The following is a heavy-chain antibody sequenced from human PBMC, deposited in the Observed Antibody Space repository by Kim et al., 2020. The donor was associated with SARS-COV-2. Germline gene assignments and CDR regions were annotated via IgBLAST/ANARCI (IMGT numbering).Heavy chain of an antibody. CDR1: GGTFSSYA. V-gene: IGHV1-69*13. D-gene: IGHD6-19*01. CDR3: ARDRDVGGGWSDY. J-gene: IGHJ4*02. Sequence: SVKVSCKASGGTFSSYAISWVRQAPGQGLEWMGGIIPIFGTANYAQKFQGRVTITADESTSTAYMELSSLRSEDTAVYYCARDRDVGGGWSDYWGQGTLVTVSS. CDR2: IIPIFGTA.